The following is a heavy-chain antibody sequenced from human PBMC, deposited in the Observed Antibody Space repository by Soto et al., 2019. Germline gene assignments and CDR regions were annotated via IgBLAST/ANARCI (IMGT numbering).Heavy chain of an antibody. J-gene: IGHJ4*02. Sequence: XGLLRITCVASWFTFSSYQMNWVRQAPGKGLEWVSYISSSGSTIYYADSVKGRFTISRDNAKNSLYLQMNSLRAEDTAVYYCARDHGVGATSEFDDWGQGTLVTVPS. CDR1: WFTFSSYQ. CDR2: ISSSGSTI. CDR3: ARDHGVGATSEFDD. V-gene: IGHV3-48*03. D-gene: IGHD1-26*01.